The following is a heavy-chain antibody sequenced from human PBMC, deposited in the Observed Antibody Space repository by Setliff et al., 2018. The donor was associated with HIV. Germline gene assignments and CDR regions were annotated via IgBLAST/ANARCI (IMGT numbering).Heavy chain of an antibody. V-gene: IGHV3-33*01. CDR3: LRGSIQVPGLDHMDV. CDR2: IWYDGSNK. Sequence: PGGSLRLSCAASGFTLSNYGMHWVRQAPGKGLEWVAVIWYDGSNKYYADSVKGRFAISRDNSKNTLYLQMSNLRPEDTGVYYCLRGSIQVPGLDHMDVCGKGTTVTVSS. J-gene: IGHJ6*03. CDR1: GFTLSNYG. D-gene: IGHD5-18*01.